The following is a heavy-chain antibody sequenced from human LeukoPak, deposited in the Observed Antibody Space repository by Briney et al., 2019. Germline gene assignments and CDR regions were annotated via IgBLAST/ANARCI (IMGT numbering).Heavy chain of an antibody. D-gene: IGHD3-16*02. CDR1: GGTFSSYA. V-gene: IGHV1-69*01. J-gene: IGHJ4*02. CDR2: IIPIFGTA. CDR3: AREHSLLFDY. Sequence: ASVKVSCKASGGTFSSYAISWVRQAPGQGLEWMGGIIPIFGTANYAQKFQGRVTITADESTSTAYMELSSLRSEDMAVYYCAREHSLLFDYWGQGTLVTVSS.